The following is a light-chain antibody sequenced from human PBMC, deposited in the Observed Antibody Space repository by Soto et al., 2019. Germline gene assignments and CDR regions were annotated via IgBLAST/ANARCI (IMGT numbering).Light chain of an antibody. CDR3: QQRSNWPPEIT. Sequence: EIVLTQSPATLSLSPGERATLSCRASQTFSSHLAWYQQKPGQAPRLLIYDASKRATGIPARFSGRGSGTDFTLTISSLEPEDFAVYDCQQRSNWPPEITFGQGTRLEIK. J-gene: IGKJ5*01. CDR2: DAS. CDR1: QTFSSH. V-gene: IGKV3-11*01.